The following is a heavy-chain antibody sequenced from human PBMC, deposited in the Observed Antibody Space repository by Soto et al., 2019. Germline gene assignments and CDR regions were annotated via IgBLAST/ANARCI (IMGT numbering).Heavy chain of an antibody. CDR1: GFTFSSYA. Sequence: EVPLLESGGGLVQPGGSLRLSCAASGFTFSSYAMSWVRQAPGKVLEWVSAISGSGGSTYYADSVKGRFTISRDNSKNTLYLQMNSLRAEDTAVYYCAKARERWNDDYYYYGMDVWGQGTTVTVSS. CDR2: ISGSGGST. V-gene: IGHV3-23*01. D-gene: IGHD1-1*01. CDR3: AKARERWNDDYYYYGMDV. J-gene: IGHJ6*02.